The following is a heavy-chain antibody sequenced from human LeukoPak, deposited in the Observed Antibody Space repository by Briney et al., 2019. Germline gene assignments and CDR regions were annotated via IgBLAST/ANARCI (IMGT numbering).Heavy chain of an antibody. Sequence: GGSLRLSCAPSGFTFSDAWMNAVRHTPGGGLEWVGRIKSKIDGGTTDYAAPVKGRFTISRDDSKNTLYLQMSSLKTEDTAVYYCTTEYPYNSGWYGYGGQGTLGTVSA. CDR2: IKSKIDGGTT. CDR3: TTEYPYNSGWYGY. J-gene: IGHJ4*02. V-gene: IGHV3-15*01. D-gene: IGHD6-19*01. CDR1: GFTFSDAW.